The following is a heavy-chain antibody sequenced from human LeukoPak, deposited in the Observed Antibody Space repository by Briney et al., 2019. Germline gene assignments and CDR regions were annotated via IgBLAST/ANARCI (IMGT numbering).Heavy chain of an antibody. V-gene: IGHV3-23*01. J-gene: IGHJ4*02. CDR3: AKTYVWYYLDS. CDR2: ISTSGGST. D-gene: IGHD3-16*01. Sequence: GALRLSCAASGFTFSSYGMSWVRQAPGKGLEWVSTISTSGGSTDYADSVKGRFTISRDNSKNTLYLQINSLRAEDTAVYYCAKTYVWYYLDSWGQGILVTVSS. CDR1: GFTFSSYG.